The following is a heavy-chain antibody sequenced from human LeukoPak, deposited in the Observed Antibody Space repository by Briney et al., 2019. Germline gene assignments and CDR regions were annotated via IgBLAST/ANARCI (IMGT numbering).Heavy chain of an antibody. V-gene: IGHV3-11*01. CDR1: GFTFSDYY. J-gene: IGHJ4*02. Sequence: GGSLRLSCAASGFTFSDYYMSWIRQAPGKGLEWVSYISSSGSTIYYADSVKGRFTIPRDNAKNSLYLQMNSLRAEDTAVYYCASGYDFWSGYPSAPIDYWGQGTLVTVSS. D-gene: IGHD3-3*01. CDR3: ASGYDFWSGYPSAPIDY. CDR2: ISSSGSTI.